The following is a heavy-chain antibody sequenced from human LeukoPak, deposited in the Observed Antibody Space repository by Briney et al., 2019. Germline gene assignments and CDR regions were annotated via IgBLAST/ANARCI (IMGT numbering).Heavy chain of an antibody. D-gene: IGHD3-10*01. CDR2: VYYTGST. V-gene: IGHV4-59*12. CDR3: ARGVDYYGV. J-gene: IGHJ4*02. CDR1: GGSTSSYY. Sequence: SETLSLTCSVSGGSTSSYYWGWIRQPPGKGLEYIGYVYYTGSTNYNPSLKSRVTISLNTSKNQFSLKLSSVTAADTAVYYCARGVDYYGVWGQGTLVTVSS.